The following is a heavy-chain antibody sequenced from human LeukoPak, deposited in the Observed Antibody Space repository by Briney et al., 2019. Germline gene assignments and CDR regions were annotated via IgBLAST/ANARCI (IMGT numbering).Heavy chain of an antibody. J-gene: IGHJ4*02. CDR3: ARNYYGSGSYYSPFDY. CDR1: GYTFTSYY. CDR2: INPSGGST. D-gene: IGHD3-10*01. V-gene: IGHV1-46*01. Sequence: ASVKVSCKASGYTFTSYYMHWVRQAPGQGLEWMGIINPSGGSTSYAQKFQGRVTMTRDTSTSTVYMELSSLRSEDTAVYYCARNYYGSGSYYSPFDYGGQGTLATVSS.